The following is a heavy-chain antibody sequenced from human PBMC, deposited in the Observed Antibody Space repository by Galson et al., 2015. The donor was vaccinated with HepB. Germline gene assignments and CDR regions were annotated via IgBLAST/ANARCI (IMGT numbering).Heavy chain of an antibody. J-gene: IGHJ4*02. D-gene: IGHD5-24*01. CDR1: GFTFSDYY. CDR3: ARASARWLQLAYFDY. CDR2: ISSSSSYT. Sequence: SLRLSCAASGFTFSDYYMSWIRQAPGKGLEWVSYISSSSSYTNYADSVKGRFTISRDNAKNSLYLQMNSLRAEDTAVYYCARASARWLQLAYFDYWGQGTLVTVSS. V-gene: IGHV3-11*06.